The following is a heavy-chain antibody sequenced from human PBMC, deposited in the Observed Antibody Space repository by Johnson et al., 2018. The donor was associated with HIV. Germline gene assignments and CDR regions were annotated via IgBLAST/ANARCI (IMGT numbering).Heavy chain of an antibody. CDR2: ISGSGGST. CDR3: AKSRSSPAPYDAFGI. D-gene: IGHD6-13*01. Sequence: VQLVESGGGVVRPGGSLRLSCAAFGFTFQDYGMRWVRQAPGKGLEWVSAISGSGGSTYYADSVKGRFTISRDNSKNTLYLQMNSLRAEDTAVYYCAKSRSSPAPYDAFGIWGQGTMVTVSS. CDR1: GFTFQDYG. J-gene: IGHJ3*02. V-gene: IGHV3-23*04.